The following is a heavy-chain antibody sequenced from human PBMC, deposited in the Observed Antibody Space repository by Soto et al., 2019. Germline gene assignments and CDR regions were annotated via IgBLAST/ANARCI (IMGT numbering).Heavy chain of an antibody. CDR1: GFTFSSYG. V-gene: IGHV3-30*03. Sequence: GGSLRLSCAASGFTFSSYGINWVRQAPGKGLEWVAVISYDGSNKYYADSVKGRFTISRDNSKNTVSLQMNSLRIEETAVYYCGRGTPPDYWGQGTLDTVSS. CDR2: ISYDGSNK. CDR3: GRGTPPDY. J-gene: IGHJ4*02.